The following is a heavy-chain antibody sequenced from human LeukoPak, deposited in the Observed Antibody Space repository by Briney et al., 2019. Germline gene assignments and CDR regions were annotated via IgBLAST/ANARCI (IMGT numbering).Heavy chain of an antibody. D-gene: IGHD6-13*01. Sequence: PGGSLRLSCAASGFTFSSYGMHWVRQAPGKGLEWVSYISSSSSPIYYADSVKGRFTISRDNAKNSLYLQMNSLRAEDTAVYYCATGVYSSSWFYLDYWGQGTLVAVSS. J-gene: IGHJ4*02. CDR2: ISSSSSPI. V-gene: IGHV3-48*01. CDR3: ATGVYSSSWFYLDY. CDR1: GFTFSSYG.